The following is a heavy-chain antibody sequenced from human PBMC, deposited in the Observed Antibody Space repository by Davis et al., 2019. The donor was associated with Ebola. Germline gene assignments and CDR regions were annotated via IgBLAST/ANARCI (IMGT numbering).Heavy chain of an antibody. CDR1: GFTFSSYG. CDR3: AKEVGATTPYYFDY. Sequence: GESLKISCAASGFTFSSYGMHWVRQAPGKGLEWVAVIWYDGSNKYYADSVKGRFTISRDNSKNTLYLQMNSLRAEDTAVYYCAKEVGATTPYYFDYWGQGTLVTVSS. CDR2: IWYDGSNK. J-gene: IGHJ4*02. D-gene: IGHD1-26*01. V-gene: IGHV3-33*06.